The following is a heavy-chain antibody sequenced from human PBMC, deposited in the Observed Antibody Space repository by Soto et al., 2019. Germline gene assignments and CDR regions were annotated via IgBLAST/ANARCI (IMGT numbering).Heavy chain of an antibody. Sequence: PGGSLRLSCTASGFTFGDYAMSWVRQAPGKGLEWVGFIRSKAYGGTTEYAASVKGRFTISRDDSKSIAYLQMNSLKTEDTAVYYCTRVGYYYGSGTKNPLYGMDVWGQGTTVTVSS. CDR3: TRVGYYYGSGTKNPLYGMDV. D-gene: IGHD3-10*01. V-gene: IGHV3-49*04. CDR2: IRSKAYGGTT. CDR1: GFTFGDYA. J-gene: IGHJ6*02.